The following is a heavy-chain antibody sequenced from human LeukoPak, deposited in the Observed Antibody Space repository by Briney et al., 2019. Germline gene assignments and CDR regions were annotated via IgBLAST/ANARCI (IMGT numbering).Heavy chain of an antibody. CDR2: IIPIFGTA. CDR3: AGTGSYYYYYYMDV. J-gene: IGHJ6*03. D-gene: IGHD1-26*01. V-gene: IGHV1-69*05. CDR1: GGTFSSYA. Sequence: GASVKVSCKVSGGTFSSYAISWVRQAPGQGLEWMGGIIPIFGTANYAQKFQGRVTITTDESTSTAYMELSSLRSEDTAVYYCAGTGSYYYYYYMDVWGKGTTVTVSS.